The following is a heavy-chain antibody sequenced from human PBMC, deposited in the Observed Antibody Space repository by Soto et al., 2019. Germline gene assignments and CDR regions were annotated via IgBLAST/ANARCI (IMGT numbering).Heavy chain of an antibody. V-gene: IGHV1-18*01. J-gene: IGHJ6*02. CDR3: VMVDNYVTPTPQDV. D-gene: IGHD3-16*01. Sequence: QVQLVQSGDEVKKPGASVKVSCKASGYIFVNYGIAWVRQAPGQGLEWMGWISPYTGNTHSATKIQGRLTMTTDTXTSTGYMDLGSLTSDDTAMYYCVMVDNYVTPTPQDVWGQGTTVTVSS. CDR2: ISPYTGNT. CDR1: GYIFVNYG.